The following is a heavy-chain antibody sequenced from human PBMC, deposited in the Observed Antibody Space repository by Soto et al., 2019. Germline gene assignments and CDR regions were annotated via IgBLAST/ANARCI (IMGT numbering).Heavy chain of an antibody. V-gene: IGHV3-33*01. CDR2: IWYDGSNK. D-gene: IGHD3-22*01. CDR3: ARDRGRCGYDCFDP. CDR1: GFTFSSYG. J-gene: IGHJ5*02. Sequence: QVQLVESGGGVVQPGRSLRLSCAASGFTFSSYGMHWVRQAPGKGLEWVAVIWYDGSNKYYADSVKGRLTISRDNSKNTLSLEMHSLRAVDTAVYYCARDRGRCGYDCFDPWGQGTLVTVSS.